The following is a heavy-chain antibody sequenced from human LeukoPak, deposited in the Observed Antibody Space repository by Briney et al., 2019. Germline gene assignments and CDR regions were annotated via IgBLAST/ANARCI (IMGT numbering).Heavy chain of an antibody. J-gene: IGHJ4*02. CDR1: GGSISSGDYY. CDR2: IYYSGSN. D-gene: IGHD4-17*01. V-gene: IGHV4-30-4*08. Sequence: SQTLSLTCTVSGGSISSGDYYWRWIRQPPGKGLEWIGHIYYSGSNYYNPSLKSRVTISVDTSKNQFSLKLSSVTAADTAVYYCARMSDDYGENFDYWGQGTLVTVSS. CDR3: ARMSDDYGENFDY.